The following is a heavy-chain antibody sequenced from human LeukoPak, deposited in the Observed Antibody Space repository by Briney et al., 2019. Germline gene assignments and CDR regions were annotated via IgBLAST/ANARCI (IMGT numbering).Heavy chain of an antibody. J-gene: IGHJ6*03. CDR3: ARGRSSRNYYYYYYMDV. CDR1: GGSISSGGYY. Sequence: PSETLSLTCTVSGGSISSGGYYWSWIRQHPGKGLEWIGYIYHSGSTYYNPSLKSRVTISVDRSKNQFSLKLSSVTAADTAVYYCARGRSSRNYYYYYYMDVWGKGTTVTVSS. CDR2: IYHSGST. V-gene: IGHV4-31*03. D-gene: IGHD6-13*01.